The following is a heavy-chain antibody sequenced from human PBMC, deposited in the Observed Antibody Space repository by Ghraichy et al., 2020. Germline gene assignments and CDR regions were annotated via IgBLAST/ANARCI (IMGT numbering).Heavy chain of an antibody. D-gene: IGHD2-8*01. Sequence: GGSLRLSCAASGFTFSDYYMSWIRQAPGKGLEWVSYISSSGSTIYYADSVKGRFTISRDNAKNSLYLQMNSLRAEDTAVYYCARDRLEYAIVYYYYYYGMDVWGQGTTVTVSS. J-gene: IGHJ6*02. CDR2: ISSSGSTI. CDR1: GFTFSDYY. CDR3: ARDRLEYAIVYYYYYYGMDV. V-gene: IGHV3-11*01.